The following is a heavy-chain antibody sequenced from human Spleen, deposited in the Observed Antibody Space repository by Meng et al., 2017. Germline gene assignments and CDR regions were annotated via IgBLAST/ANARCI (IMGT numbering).Heavy chain of an antibody. CDR1: GYTFTGHY. V-gene: IGHV1-2*06. CDR3: ARDLGDTAAGQYKWLDP. D-gene: IGHD6-25*01. CDR2: IDPNTDGT. J-gene: IGHJ5*02. Sequence: ASVKVSCKASGYTFTGHYLHWVRQAPGQGLEWMGRIDPNTDGTKFAQKFQDRVTMTRDTAINTAYMELSSLTSDDTALYYCARDLGDTAAGQYKWLDPWGQGTLVTFSS.